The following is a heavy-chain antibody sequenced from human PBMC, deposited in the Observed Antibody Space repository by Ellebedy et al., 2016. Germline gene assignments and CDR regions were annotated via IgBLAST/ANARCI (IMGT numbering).Heavy chain of an antibody. CDR1: GFSLSTDGVG. J-gene: IGHJ4*02. CDR3: ARSVAGILFDY. CDR2: IDWDDDK. D-gene: IGHD6-19*01. V-gene: IGHV2-70*01. Sequence: SGPTLVKPTPTLTLTCTFSGFSLSTDGVGVAWIRQPPGKALEWLALIDWDDDKYYSTSLKTRLTISKDTSINQVVLTMTNMDPVDTATYYCARSVAGILFDYWGQGTLVTVSS.